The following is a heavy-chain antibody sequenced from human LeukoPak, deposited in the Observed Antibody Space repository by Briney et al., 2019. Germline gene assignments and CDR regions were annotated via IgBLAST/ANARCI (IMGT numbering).Heavy chain of an antibody. J-gene: IGHJ3*02. D-gene: IGHD6-6*01. CDR1: GYTFTDYY. V-gene: IGHV1-2*02. CDR3: ARYSSSAGGGDDAFDI. Sequence: ASVKVSCKASGYTFTDYYIHWVRQAPGQGLEWMGWINPNSGGTNYAQKFQGRVTMTRDTSISTAYMELSRLRSDDTAVYYCARYSSSAGGGDDAFDIWGQGTMVTVSS. CDR2: INPNSGGT.